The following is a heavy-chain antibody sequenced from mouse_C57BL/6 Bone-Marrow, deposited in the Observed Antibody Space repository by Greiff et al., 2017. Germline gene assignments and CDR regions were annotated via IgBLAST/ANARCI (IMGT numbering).Heavy chain of an antibody. D-gene: IGHD2-4*01. Sequence: VQLQQPGAELVMPGASVKLSCKASGYTFTSYWMHWVKQRPGQGLEWIGEIDPSDSYTNYNQKFKGKATLTVDKSSSTAYMQLSMLTSEDSAVYYCSSGYDNVDYWGQGPTLTVSS. CDR1: GYTFTSYW. CDR3: SSGYDNVDY. J-gene: IGHJ2*01. CDR2: IDPSDSYT. V-gene: IGHV1-69*01.